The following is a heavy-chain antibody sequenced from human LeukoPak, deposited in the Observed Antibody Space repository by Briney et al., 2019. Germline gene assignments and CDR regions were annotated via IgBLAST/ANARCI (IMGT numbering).Heavy chain of an antibody. D-gene: IGHD6-19*01. J-gene: IGHJ5*02. Sequence: SETLSLTCTVSGGSISSSSYYWGWNPPPPGKGLEWIGSIYYSGSTYYNPSLKSRVTISVDTSKNQVSLKLSSVTAADTAVYYCARHRGRGIAVADSLDPWGQGTLVTVSS. CDR3: ARHRGRGIAVADSLDP. V-gene: IGHV4-39*01. CDR2: IYYSGST. CDR1: GGSISSSSYY.